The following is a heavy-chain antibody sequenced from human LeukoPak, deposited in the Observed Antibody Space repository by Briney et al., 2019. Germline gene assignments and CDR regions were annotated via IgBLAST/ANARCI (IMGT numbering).Heavy chain of an antibody. V-gene: IGHV1-69*05. CDR3: ARCDHYYCYMDV. CDR2: IIPIFGTA. Sequence: GASVKVSCKASGGTFSSYAISWVRQAPGQGLEWMGGIIPIFGTANYAQKFQGRVTITTDESTSTAYMGLSSLRSEDTAVYYCARCDHYYCYMDVWGKGTTVTVSS. CDR1: GGTFSSYA. J-gene: IGHJ6*03.